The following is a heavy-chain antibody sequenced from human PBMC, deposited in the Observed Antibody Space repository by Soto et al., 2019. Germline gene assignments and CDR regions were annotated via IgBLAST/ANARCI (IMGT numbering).Heavy chain of an antibody. V-gene: IGHV4-34*01. D-gene: IGHD3-3*01. CDR1: GGSFSGYY. CDR3: ARGLSFGVVIPIDY. CDR2: INHSGST. Sequence: SETLSLTCAVYGGSFSGYYWSWIRQPPGKGLEWIGEINHSGSTNYNPSLKSRVTISVDTSKNQFSLKLSSVTAADTAVYYCARGLSFGVVIPIDYWGQGTLVTVSS. J-gene: IGHJ4*02.